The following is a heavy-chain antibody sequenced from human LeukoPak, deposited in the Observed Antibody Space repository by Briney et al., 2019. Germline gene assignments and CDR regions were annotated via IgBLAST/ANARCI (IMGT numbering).Heavy chain of an antibody. Sequence: GGSLRLSCKVSGYSFTSYWISWVRQMPGKGMEWMGRIDPSDSYTNYRPSFQGHVTISADKSISTAYLQWSSLKASDTAVYYCARRGSSGYYADTFDIWGQGTMVTVSS. CDR1: GYSFTSYW. J-gene: IGHJ3*02. D-gene: IGHD3-22*01. CDR2: IDPSDSYT. V-gene: IGHV5-10-1*01. CDR3: ARRGSSGYYADTFDI.